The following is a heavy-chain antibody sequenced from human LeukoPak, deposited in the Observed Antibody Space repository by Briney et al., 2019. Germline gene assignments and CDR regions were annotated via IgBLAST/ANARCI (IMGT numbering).Heavy chain of an antibody. Sequence: GASVKVSCKASGYTFTSYYMHWVRQAPGQGLEWMGIINPSGGSTSYAQKFQGRVTMTRDTSTSTVYMELSSLRSEGTAVYYCARESVTTIFDYGDSRPYNWFDPWGQGTLVTVSS. CDR2: INPSGGST. D-gene: IGHD4-17*01. V-gene: IGHV1-46*01. CDR1: GYTFTSYY. CDR3: ARESVTTIFDYGDSRPYNWFDP. J-gene: IGHJ5*02.